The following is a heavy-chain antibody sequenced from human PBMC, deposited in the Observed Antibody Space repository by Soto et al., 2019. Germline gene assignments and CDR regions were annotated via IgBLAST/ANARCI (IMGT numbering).Heavy chain of an antibody. CDR1: GFTFSDYY. CDR2: ISSSGSTI. V-gene: IGHV3-11*01. D-gene: IGHD3-22*01. J-gene: IGHJ4*02. Sequence: AGGSLRLSCAASGFTFSDYYMSWIRQAPGKGLEWVSYISSSGSTIYYADSVKGRFTISRDNAKNSLYLQMNSLRAEDTAVYYWARSHLYYDSSGYPDYWGQGTLVTVSS. CDR3: ARSHLYYDSSGYPDY.